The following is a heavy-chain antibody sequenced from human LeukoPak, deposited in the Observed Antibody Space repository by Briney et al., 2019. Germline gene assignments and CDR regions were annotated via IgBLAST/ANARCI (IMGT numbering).Heavy chain of an antibody. J-gene: IGHJ4*02. CDR3: ARETARYSYGHVVGLDY. D-gene: IGHD5-18*01. CDR1: GFTFSSHA. Sequence: GGSLRLSCAASGFTFSSHAMHWVRQAPGKGLEWVAVISYDGSNKYYADSVKGRFTISRDNSKNTLYLQMNSLRAEDTAVYYCARETARYSYGHVVGLDYWGQGTLVTVSS. V-gene: IGHV3-30-3*01. CDR2: ISYDGSNK.